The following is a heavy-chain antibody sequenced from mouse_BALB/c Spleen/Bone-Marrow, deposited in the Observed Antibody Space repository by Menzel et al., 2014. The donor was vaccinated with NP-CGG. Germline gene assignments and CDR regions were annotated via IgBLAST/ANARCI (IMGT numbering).Heavy chain of an antibody. CDR1: GYTFXDYY. Sequence: VQLKESGPELVKPGASVKMSCKASGYTFXDYYMDWVKQSHGESFEWIGRVNPYNGGTSYNQKFKGKATLTVDKSSTTAYMELNSLTSEDSAVYYCARGGYRDYWGQGTTLTVSS. CDR2: VNPYNGGT. J-gene: IGHJ2*01. V-gene: IGHV1-19*01. D-gene: IGHD2-2*01. CDR3: ARGGYRDY.